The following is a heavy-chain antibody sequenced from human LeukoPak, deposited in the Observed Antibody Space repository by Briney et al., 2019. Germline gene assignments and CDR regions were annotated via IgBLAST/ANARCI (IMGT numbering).Heavy chain of an antibody. D-gene: IGHD3-10*01. CDR1: VDCLNRYS. CDR2: VSLIHGPE. CDR3: ARDLGMVRGNYYGMDV. J-gene: IGHJ6*02. Sequence: VPCQACVDCLNRYSLSRLRQAPGPLREWMGRVSLIHGPENCPQKFHGRVAITADKSTSTVNMELSSLRSEDTAVNYCARDLGMVRGNYYGMDVWGQGTPVTVSS. V-gene: IGHV1-69*08.